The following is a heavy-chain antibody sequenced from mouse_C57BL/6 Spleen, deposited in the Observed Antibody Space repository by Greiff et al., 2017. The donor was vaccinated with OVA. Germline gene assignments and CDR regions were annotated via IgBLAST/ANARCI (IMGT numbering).Heavy chain of an antibody. D-gene: IGHD1-1*01. V-gene: IGHV1-76*01. CDR2: IYPGSGNT. CDR1: GYTFTDYY. Sequence: QVQLQQSGAELVRPGASVKLSCKASGYTFTDYYINWVKQRPGQGLEWIARIYPGSGNTYYNEKFKGKATLTAEKSSSTAYMQLSSLTSEDSAVYVCARGGYGRSHWGQGTTLTVSS. CDR3: ARGGYGRSH. J-gene: IGHJ2*01.